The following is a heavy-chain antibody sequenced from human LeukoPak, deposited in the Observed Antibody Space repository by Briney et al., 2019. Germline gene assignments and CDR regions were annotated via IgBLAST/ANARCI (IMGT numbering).Heavy chain of an antibody. J-gene: IGHJ6*03. CDR2: IYTSGST. CDR1: GGSISSYY. D-gene: IGHD3-10*01. V-gene: IGHV4-4*07. CDR3: ARGHYYYNSGSYYYMDV. Sequence: PETLSLTCIVSGGSISSYYWSWIRQPAGKGLEWIGRIYTSGSTYYNPSLKSRVTMSVDTSKNQFSLKLSPVTAADTAVYYCARGHYYYNSGSYYYMDVWGKGTTVTISS.